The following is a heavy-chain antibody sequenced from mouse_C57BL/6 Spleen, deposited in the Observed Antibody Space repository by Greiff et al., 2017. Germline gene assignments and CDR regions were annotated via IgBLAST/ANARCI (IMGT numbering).Heavy chain of an antibody. CDR3: ARRDYAMDY. CDR1: GYAFSSSW. CDR2: IYPGDGDT. J-gene: IGHJ4*01. Sequence: QVQLKESGPELVKPGASVKISCKASGYAFSSSWMNWVKQRPGKGLEWIGRIYPGDGDTNYNGKFKGKATLTADKSSSTAYMQLSSLTSEDSAVYFCARRDYAMDYWGQGTSVTVSS. V-gene: IGHV1-82*01.